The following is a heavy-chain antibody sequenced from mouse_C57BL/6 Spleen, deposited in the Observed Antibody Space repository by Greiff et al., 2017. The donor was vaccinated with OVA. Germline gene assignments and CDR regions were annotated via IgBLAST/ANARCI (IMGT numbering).Heavy chain of an antibody. Sequence: VQLQESGAELVKPGASVKISCKASGYAFSSYWMNWVKQRPGKGLEWIGQIYPGDGDTNYNGKFKGKATLTADKSSSTAYMQISSLTSEDSAVYFCARTYYYGSSAFDYWGQGTTLTVSS. CDR2: IYPGDGDT. J-gene: IGHJ2*01. CDR1: GYAFSSYW. CDR3: ARTYYYGSSAFDY. D-gene: IGHD1-1*01. V-gene: IGHV1-80*01.